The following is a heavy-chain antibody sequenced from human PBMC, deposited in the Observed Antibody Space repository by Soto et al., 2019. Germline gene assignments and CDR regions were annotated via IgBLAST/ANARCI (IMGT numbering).Heavy chain of an antibody. CDR3: AKTASMTIRDGFDR. D-gene: IGHD4-17*01. V-gene: IGHV3-23*01. CDR1: GFTFSSYD. J-gene: IGHJ4*02. Sequence: EVQVLESGGGLVQPGGSLRLSCAASGFTFSSYDMSWVRQAPGQGLEWVSAISGSGSNPYYADSVKGRFTISRDNSKNTLYLQMNSLRAEDTALYYCAKTASMTIRDGFDRWGQGTLVTVSS. CDR2: ISGSGSNP.